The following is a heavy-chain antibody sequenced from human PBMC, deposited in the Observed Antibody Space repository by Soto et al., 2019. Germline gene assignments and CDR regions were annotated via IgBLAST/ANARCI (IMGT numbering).Heavy chain of an antibody. J-gene: IGHJ4*02. Sequence: SSETLSLTCTVSGGAIISYYWIWIRQPPGKGLEWIGYIYYSGSTNYNPSLKSRVTISVDTSKNQFSLKLSSVTAADTAVYYCARLQPGYFDYWGQGTLVTVSS. CDR2: IYYSGST. CDR3: ARLQPGYFDY. V-gene: IGHV4-59*01. CDR1: GGAIISYY. D-gene: IGHD5-18*01.